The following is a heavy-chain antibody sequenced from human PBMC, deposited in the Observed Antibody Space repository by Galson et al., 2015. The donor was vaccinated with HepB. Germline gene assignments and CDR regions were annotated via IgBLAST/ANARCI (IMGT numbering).Heavy chain of an antibody. CDR1: GYTFTTYA. CDR2: ISAGNGNT. CDR3: ARAKNYYYDSSGALVNWYFDL. V-gene: IGHV1-3*01. D-gene: IGHD3-22*01. Sequence: SCKASGYTFTTYAMHWVRQAPGQRLEWMGWISAGNGNTKYSQKFQGRVTITRDTSASTVYMELSSLRSEDTAVYYCARAKNYYYDSSGALVNWYFDLWGRGTLVTVSS. J-gene: IGHJ2*01.